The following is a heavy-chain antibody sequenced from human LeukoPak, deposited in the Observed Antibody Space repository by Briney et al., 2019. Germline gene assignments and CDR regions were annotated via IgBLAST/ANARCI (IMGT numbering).Heavy chain of an antibody. CDR2: VSGYNGNT. Sequence: ASVKVSCKTSGYTFTSHGINWLRQAPGQGLEWMGWVSGYNGNTDYAQKFQGRVTMTEDTSTDTAYMELSSLRSEDTAVYYCANLKMVVIGGYYYYYMDVWGKGTTVTVSS. J-gene: IGHJ6*03. V-gene: IGHV1-18*01. CDR1: GYTFTSHG. CDR3: ANLKMVVIGGYYYYYMDV. D-gene: IGHD2-21*01.